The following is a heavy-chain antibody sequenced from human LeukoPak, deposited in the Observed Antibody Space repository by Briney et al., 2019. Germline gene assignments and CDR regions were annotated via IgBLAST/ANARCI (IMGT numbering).Heavy chain of an antibody. V-gene: IGHV3-72*01. CDR3: ADLGAGGDY. D-gene: IGHD1-26*01. Sequence: GGSLRLSCAASGFSFSDHYMDWVRQAPGKGLECFGRIRRKAESYTTDYAASVKGRFTISRDDSKNSVYLQMNSLKTEDTAVYYWADLGAGGDYGGQGTLDTVSS. CDR2: IRRKAESYTT. J-gene: IGHJ4*02. CDR1: GFSFSDHY.